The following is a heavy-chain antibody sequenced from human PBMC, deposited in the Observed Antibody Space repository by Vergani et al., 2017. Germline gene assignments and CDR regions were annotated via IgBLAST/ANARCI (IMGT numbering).Heavy chain of an antibody. CDR1: GYSISSGYY. CDR3: ARQQGGYGAAFDI. J-gene: IGHJ3*02. Sequence: QVQLQESGPGLVKPSETLSLTCAVSGYSISSGYYWGWIRQPPGKGLEWIGSIYHSGSTYYNPSLKSRVTILVDTSNNQFSLKLSSVTAADTAVYYCARQQGGYGAAFDIWGQGTMVAVSS. CDR2: IYHSGST. V-gene: IGHV4-38-2*01. D-gene: IGHD4-17*01.